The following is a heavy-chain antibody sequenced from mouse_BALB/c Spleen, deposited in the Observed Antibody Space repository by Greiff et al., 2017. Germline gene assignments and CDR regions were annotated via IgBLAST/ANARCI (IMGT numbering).Heavy chain of an antibody. D-gene: IGHD2-4*01. Sequence: QVQLQQPAAELVKPGASVKLSSKPSASTFTSYYRYWVKRRPGQGLEWIGGINPSNGGTNFNEKFKSKATLTVDKSSSTAYMQLSSLTSEDSAVYYCTDYDYWGQGTTLTVSS. CDR3: TDYDY. J-gene: IGHJ2*01. V-gene: IGHV1S16*01. CDR2: INPSNGGT. CDR1: ASTFTSYY.